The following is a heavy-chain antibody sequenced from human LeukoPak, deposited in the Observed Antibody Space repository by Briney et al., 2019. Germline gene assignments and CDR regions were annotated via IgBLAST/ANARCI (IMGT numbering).Heavy chain of an antibody. Sequence: PSETLSLTCTVSGGSISSGGYYWSWIRQPPGKGLEWIGYIYHSGSTYYNPSLKSRVTISVDRSKNQFSLKLSSVTAADTAVYYCARRHSSSWYYYGMDVWGQGTTVTVSS. CDR3: ARRHSSSWYYYGMDV. V-gene: IGHV4-30-2*01. D-gene: IGHD6-13*01. CDR1: GGSISSGGYY. J-gene: IGHJ6*02. CDR2: IYHSGST.